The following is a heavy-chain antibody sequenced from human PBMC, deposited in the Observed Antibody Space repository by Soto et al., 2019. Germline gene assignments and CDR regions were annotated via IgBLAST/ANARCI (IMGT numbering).Heavy chain of an antibody. CDR3: ARDRQSEIVAMLASNGMDV. CDR1: GGSINSDDSY. D-gene: IGHD5-12*01. CDR2: IYDSETT. Sequence: QVQLQESGPGLVKPSQTLSLTCTVSGGSINSDDSYWSWLRQPPGRGLEWIGYIYDSETTYYNPSLTSPVTISVATSKNQFSLKLNSMTAADTAVYYCARDRQSEIVAMLASNGMDVWGQGTTVIVSS. V-gene: IGHV4-30-4*01. J-gene: IGHJ6*02.